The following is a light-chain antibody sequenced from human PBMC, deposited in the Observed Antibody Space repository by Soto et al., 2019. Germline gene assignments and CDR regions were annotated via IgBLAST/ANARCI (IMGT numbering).Light chain of an antibody. CDR1: QSVSSY. CDR2: DAS. Sequence: EILLTQSPATLSLSPGERATLSCRASQSVSSYLAWYQQKPGQAPRLLIYDASNRATGIPARFSGSGSGTDFTLTISSREPEDFAVYYCQQRSNWPPITFGQGTRLEIK. V-gene: IGKV3-11*01. CDR3: QQRSNWPPIT. J-gene: IGKJ5*01.